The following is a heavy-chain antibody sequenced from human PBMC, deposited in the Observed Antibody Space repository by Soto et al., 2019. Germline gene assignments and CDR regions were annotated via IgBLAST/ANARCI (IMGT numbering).Heavy chain of an antibody. J-gene: IGHJ5*02. CDR1: GFTFSTYE. Sequence: LRLSCTASGFTFSTYEMNWVRQAPGKGLEWLSEISSGGSTIFYADSVKGRFTISRDNAKNSLYLQMNSLRVEDTAVYYCAGKGHYNWFDPWGQGTLVTVSS. CDR2: ISSGGSTI. V-gene: IGHV3-48*03. CDR3: AGKGHYNWFDP.